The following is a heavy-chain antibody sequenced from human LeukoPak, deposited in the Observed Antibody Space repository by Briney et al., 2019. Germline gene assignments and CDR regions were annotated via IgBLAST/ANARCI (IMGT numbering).Heavy chain of an antibody. CDR2: INPNSGGT. V-gene: IGHV1-2*02. CDR3: ARSIVRGYSGYDCSPFDY. CDR1: GYTFTGYY. J-gene: IGHJ4*02. Sequence: GSVKVSCKASGYTFTGYYMHWVRQAPGQGLEWMGWINPNSGGTNYAQKFQGRVTMTRDTSTSTAYMELSRLRSDDTAVYYCARSIVRGYSGYDCSPFDYWGQGTLVTVSS. D-gene: IGHD5-12*01.